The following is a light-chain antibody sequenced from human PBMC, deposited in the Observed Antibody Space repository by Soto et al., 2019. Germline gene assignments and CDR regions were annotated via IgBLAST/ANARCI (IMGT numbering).Light chain of an antibody. J-gene: IGKJ2*02. V-gene: IGKV1-33*01. CDR2: DAS. CDR1: QDITNY. CDR3: QQFDSVPCT. Sequence: IQMTQSPFSLSASVGDRVTITCQASQDITNYLIWYQQKPGKAPKLLIYDASSLGTGVSSRFSGSGSGTHFTLPISSRQPEDIATYYCQQFDSVPCTFGQGTKLEMK.